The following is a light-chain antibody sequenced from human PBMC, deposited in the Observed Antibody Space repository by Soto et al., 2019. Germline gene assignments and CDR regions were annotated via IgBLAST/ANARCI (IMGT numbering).Light chain of an antibody. Sequence: EIVLTQSPGILSLSPGERATLSCRASQTVSGNYLAWYQQKPGQSPRLLIYGSSDRATGIPDRFSGSGSGTDFTLTINRVEPEDFVVYYCQQYGSSPPNTFGQGTTLEI. CDR3: QQYGSSPPNT. CDR2: GSS. J-gene: IGKJ2*01. CDR1: QTVSGNY. V-gene: IGKV3-20*01.